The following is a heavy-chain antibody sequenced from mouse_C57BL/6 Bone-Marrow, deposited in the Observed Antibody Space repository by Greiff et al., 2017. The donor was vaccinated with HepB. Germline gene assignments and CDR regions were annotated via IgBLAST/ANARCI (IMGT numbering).Heavy chain of an antibody. Sequence: QVQLQQPGAELVRPGSSVKLSCKASGYTFTSYWMDWVKQRPGQGLEWIGNIYPSDSETHYNQKFKDKATLTVDKSSSTAYMQLSSLTSEDSAVYYCAILLRSVGGFAYWGQGTLVTVSA. CDR3: AILLRSVGGFAY. J-gene: IGHJ3*01. CDR1: GYTFTSYW. V-gene: IGHV1-61*01. CDR2: IYPSDSET. D-gene: IGHD1-1*01.